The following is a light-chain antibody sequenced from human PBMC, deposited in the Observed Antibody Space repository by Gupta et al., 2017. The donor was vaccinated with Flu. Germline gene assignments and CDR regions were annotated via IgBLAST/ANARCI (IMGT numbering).Light chain of an antibody. CDR2: TTS. CDR3: QQSYSTPPT. V-gene: IGKV1-39*01. CDR1: QSISSY. J-gene: IGKJ4*01. Sequence: PSSLSASVGDRVTITCRAGQSISSYLNWYQQKPGKAPKLLIYTTSSLQSGVPSRFSGSGSGTNFTLTISSLQPEDFATYYCQQSYSTPPTFGGGTKVEIK.